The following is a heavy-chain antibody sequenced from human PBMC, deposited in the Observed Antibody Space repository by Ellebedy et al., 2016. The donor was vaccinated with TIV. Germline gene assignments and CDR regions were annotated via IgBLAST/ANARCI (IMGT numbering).Heavy chain of an antibody. D-gene: IGHD2-2*01. J-gene: IGHJ4*02. Sequence: GESLKISCAGSGFTVDSNYMSWVRQAPGKGLEWVSVIYSGGSTYYADSVKGRFTISRDNSKNTLYLDMNSLGVDDTAVYYCARDLTQYASGAGLSDSWGQGTLVSVST. V-gene: IGHV3-66*01. CDR3: ARDLTQYASGAGLSDS. CDR2: IYSGGST. CDR1: GFTVDSNY.